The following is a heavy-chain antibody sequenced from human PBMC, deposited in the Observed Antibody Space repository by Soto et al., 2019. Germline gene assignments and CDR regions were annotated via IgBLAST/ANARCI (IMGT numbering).Heavy chain of an antibody. CDR2: INAGNGNT. D-gene: IGHD1-20*01. CDR3: ARNSGITGTSGWFDP. Sequence: ASVKVSCKASGYTFTSYAMHWVRQAPGQRLEWMGWINAGNGNTKYSQKFQGRVTMTRDTSTSTVYMELSSLRSEDTAVYYCARNSGITGTSGWFDPWGQGTLVTVSS. J-gene: IGHJ5*02. CDR1: GYTFTSYA. V-gene: IGHV1-3*01.